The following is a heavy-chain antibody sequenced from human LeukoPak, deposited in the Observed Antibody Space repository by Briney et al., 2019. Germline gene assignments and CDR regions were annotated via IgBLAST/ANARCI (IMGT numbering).Heavy chain of an antibody. CDR3: ARLRSGDGYNFPRYYYYGMDV. Sequence: PSETLSLTCTVSGGSISSSSYYWGWIRQPPGKGLEWIGTIYHSGSTYYNPSLKSRVTISVDTSKNQFSLKLSSVTAADTAVYYCARLRSGDGYNFPRYYYYGMDVWGQGTTVTVSS. CDR1: GGSISSSSYY. D-gene: IGHD5-24*01. CDR2: IYHSGST. J-gene: IGHJ6*02. V-gene: IGHV4-39*01.